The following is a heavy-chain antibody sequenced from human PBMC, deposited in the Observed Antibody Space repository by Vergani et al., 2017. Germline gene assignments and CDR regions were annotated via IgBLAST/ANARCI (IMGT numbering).Heavy chain of an antibody. D-gene: IGHD3-10*01. CDR2: IRRRSEHYAT. CDR3: SAQTQSCHDY. J-gene: IGHJ4*02. V-gene: IGHV3-73*01. Sequence: EVQLVESGGVVVQPGGSLRLSCAASGFTFDDYTMHWVRQAPGKGLEWLGHIRRRSEHYATAYGPSLIGRATISRDDSTNTAYLQLSSLGTDDTAIYFCSAQTQSCHDYWGQGTLVAVSS. CDR1: GFTFDDYT.